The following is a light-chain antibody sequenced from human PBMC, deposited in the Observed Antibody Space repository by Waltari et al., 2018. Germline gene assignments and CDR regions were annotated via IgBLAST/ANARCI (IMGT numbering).Light chain of an antibody. V-gene: IGKV3-15*01. CDR3: QQNHHWST. Sequence: EIVMTQSPATLPVSPGERGTLSCWASQSIMTNVAWYQQKPGQAPRLLIYDASTRATDTPARFSGSGSGTDFTLTISSLQSEDFAVYYCQQNHHWSTFGGGTKVEI. CDR1: QSIMTN. CDR2: DAS. J-gene: IGKJ4*01.